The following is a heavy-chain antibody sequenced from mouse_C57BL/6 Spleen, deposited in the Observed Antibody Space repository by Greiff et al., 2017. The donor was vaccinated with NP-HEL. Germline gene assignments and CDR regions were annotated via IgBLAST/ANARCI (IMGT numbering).Heavy chain of an antibody. CDR3: ANPTYYGYGGFAY. CDR1: GYTFTSYW. CDR2: INPSNGGT. J-gene: IGHJ3*01. V-gene: IGHV1-53*01. D-gene: IGHD2-9*01. Sequence: QVQLQQPGTELVKPGASVKLSCKASGYTFTSYWMHWVKQRPGQGLEWIGNINPSNGGTNYNAKFKSKATLTVDKSSSTAYMQLSSLTSEDSAVYYSANPTYYGYGGFAYWGQGTLVTVSA.